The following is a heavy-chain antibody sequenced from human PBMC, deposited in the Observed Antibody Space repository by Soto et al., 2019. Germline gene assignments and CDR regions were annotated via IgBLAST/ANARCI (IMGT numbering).Heavy chain of an antibody. V-gene: IGHV3-74*03. Sequence: GSLRLSCAPSGFPFSSDWMHWVRQAPRKGLVWVSRINGDGSSITYADSVNGRFTIPRDNDKITLYLQMKSRRAEDAAVYYCTSRGCSSSACYFNWGRGTRVTVAS. D-gene: IGHD2-2*01. J-gene: IGHJ4*02. CDR2: INGDGSSI. CDR1: GFPFSSDW. CDR3: TSRGCSSSACYFN.